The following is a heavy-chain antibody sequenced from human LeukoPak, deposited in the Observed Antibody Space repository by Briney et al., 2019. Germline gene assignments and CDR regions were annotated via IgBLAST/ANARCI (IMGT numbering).Heavy chain of an antibody. V-gene: IGHV3-30*03. Sequence: GRSLRLSCAASRFSFRSFDMHWVRQAPGKGLEWLALSSYDGSNTYYTDSVKGRFTISRDNSKNTLYLQMNSLRAEDTAVYYCAADPYDFWSGIDYWGQGTLVTVSS. D-gene: IGHD3-3*01. CDR2: SSYDGSNT. CDR1: RFSFRSFD. J-gene: IGHJ4*02. CDR3: AADPYDFWSGIDY.